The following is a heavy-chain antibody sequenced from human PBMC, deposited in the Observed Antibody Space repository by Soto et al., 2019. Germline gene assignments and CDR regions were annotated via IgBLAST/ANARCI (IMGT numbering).Heavy chain of an antibody. CDR1: GGGNLSDYR. J-gene: IGHJ4*02. CDR2: IIPKLGSA. Sequence: QVQLVQSGAEVKEPGSSVKVSCKASGGGNLSDYRTTLVRRAPGQVLEWMGGIIPKLGSANYAQKFQGSVTITADESTNSVYMELRSLRSDDTAVYYCARGGEGYNFGAVDWGQGTPVTVSS. CDR3: ARGGEGYNFGAVD. D-gene: IGHD5-12*01. V-gene: IGHV1-69*01.